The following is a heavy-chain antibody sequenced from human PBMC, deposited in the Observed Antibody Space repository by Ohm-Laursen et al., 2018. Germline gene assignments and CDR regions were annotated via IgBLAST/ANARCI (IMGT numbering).Heavy chain of an antibody. D-gene: IGHD3-22*01. J-gene: IGHJ4*02. Sequence: GTLSLTCTVSGGSISSYYWSWIRQPPGKGLEWIGYIYYSGSTNYNPPLKSRVTISVDTSKNQFSLKLSSVTAADTAVYYCARKRGSSGYYSFDYWGQGTLVTVSS. CDR3: ARKRGSSGYYSFDY. V-gene: IGHV4-59*01. CDR2: IYYSGST. CDR1: GGSISSYY.